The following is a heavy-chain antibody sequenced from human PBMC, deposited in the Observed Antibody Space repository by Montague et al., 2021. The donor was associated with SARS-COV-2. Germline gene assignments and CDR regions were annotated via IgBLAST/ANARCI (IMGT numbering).Heavy chain of an antibody. CDR3: ARFPTSYYYDSKAAPATPDAFDI. V-gene: IGHV4-38-2*01. J-gene: IGHJ3*02. D-gene: IGHD3-22*01. Sequence: SETLSLTCVVSGDSISTDNWWTWVRLPPGEGLEWIGSIYYSGSTYYNPSLKSRVTISVDTSKNQFSLKLSSVTAADTAVYYCARFPTSYYYDSKAAPATPDAFDIWGQGTMVTVSS. CDR2: IYYSGST. CDR1: GDSISTDNW.